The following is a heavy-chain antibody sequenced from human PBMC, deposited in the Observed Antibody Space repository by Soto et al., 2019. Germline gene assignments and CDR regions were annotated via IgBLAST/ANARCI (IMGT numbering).Heavy chain of an antibody. CDR1: GFTFTTYA. CDR2: ISGSGDST. CDR3: ARNSGTFVTSSRVFHF. Sequence: EVQLLESGGGLVQPGGSLRLSCAASGFTFTTYAMSWVRQAPGKGLDWVSIISGSGDSTKYADSVEGRFTVSRDNSKNTLYLQMNDLRAEDTAIYYCARNSGTFVTSSRVFHFWGQGTLVTVSS. V-gene: IGHV3-23*01. D-gene: IGHD3-10*01. J-gene: IGHJ4*02.